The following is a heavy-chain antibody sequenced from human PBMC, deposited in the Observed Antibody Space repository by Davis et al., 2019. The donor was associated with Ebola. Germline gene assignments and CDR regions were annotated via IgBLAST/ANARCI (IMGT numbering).Heavy chain of an antibody. D-gene: IGHD2-2*01. J-gene: IGHJ6*02. CDR3: TTDWVVVVPAARYGMDV. Sequence: GESLKISCAASGFTFSSYAMSWVRQAPGKGLEWVSAISGSGGSTYYADSVKGRFTISRDNSKSTLYLQMNSLRGEDTAVYYCTTDWVVVVPAARYGMDVWGQGTTVTVSS. V-gene: IGHV3-23*01. CDR2: ISGSGGST. CDR1: GFTFSSYA.